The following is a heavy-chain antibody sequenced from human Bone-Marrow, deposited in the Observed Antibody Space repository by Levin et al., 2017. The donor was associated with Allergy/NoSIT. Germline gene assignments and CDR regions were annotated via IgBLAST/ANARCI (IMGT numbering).Heavy chain of an antibody. CDR3: ARYNYEYNALDI. D-gene: IGHD5-18*01. V-gene: IGHV3-13*01. CDR2: IGTAGDT. Sequence: GGSLRLYCAASGFTFRTHDMHWVRQGTGKGLEWVSTIGTAGDTYYPDSVRGRFTISRENAKNSLYLQMNGLSAGDTAVYYCARYNYEYNALDIWGQGTMVTVSS. J-gene: IGHJ3*02. CDR1: GFTFRTHD.